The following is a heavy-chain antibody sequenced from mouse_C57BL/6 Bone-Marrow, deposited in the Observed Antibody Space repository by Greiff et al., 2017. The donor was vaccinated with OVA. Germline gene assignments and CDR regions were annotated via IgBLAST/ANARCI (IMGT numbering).Heavy chain of an antibody. V-gene: IGHV1-64*01. CDR1: GYTFTSYW. J-gene: IGHJ2*01. CDR2: IHPNSGST. D-gene: IGHD1-1*01. Sequence: QVHVKQPGAELVKPGASVKLSCKASGYTFTSYWMHWVKQRPGQGLEWIGMIHPNSGSTNYNEKFKSKATLTVDKSSSTAYMQLSSLTSEDSAVYYCARWDLFITTVVATRKYFDYWGQGTTLTVSS. CDR3: ARWDLFITTVVATRKYFDY.